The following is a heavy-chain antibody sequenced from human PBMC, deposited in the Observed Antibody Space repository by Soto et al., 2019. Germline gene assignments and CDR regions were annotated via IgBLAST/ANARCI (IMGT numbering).Heavy chain of an antibody. J-gene: IGHJ5*02. CDR2: IYATGTT. V-gene: IGHV4-4*07. CDR3: VRDGTKTLRDWFDP. Sequence: LSLTCTVSGASISGFYWSWIRKSAGKGLEWIGRIYATGTTDYNPSLKSRVMMSVDTSKKQLSLKLRSVTAADTAVYYCVRDGTKTLRDWFDPWGQGISVTVSS. D-gene: IGHD1-1*01. CDR1: GASISGFY.